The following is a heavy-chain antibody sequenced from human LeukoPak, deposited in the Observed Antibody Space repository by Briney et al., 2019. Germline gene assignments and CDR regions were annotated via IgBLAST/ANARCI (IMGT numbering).Heavy chain of an antibody. CDR2: INCDGSST. CDR3: AXXXAYYDFWSGYFYFDY. D-gene: IGHD3-3*01. Sequence: GGSLRLSCAASGFTFSSYWMHWVRQAPGKGLVWVSRINCDGSSTSYADSVKGRFTISRDNAKNTLYLQMNSLRAEDTAVYYCAXXXAYYDFWSGYFYFDYWGQGTLVTVSS. V-gene: IGHV3-74*01. CDR1: GFTFSSYW. J-gene: IGHJ4*02.